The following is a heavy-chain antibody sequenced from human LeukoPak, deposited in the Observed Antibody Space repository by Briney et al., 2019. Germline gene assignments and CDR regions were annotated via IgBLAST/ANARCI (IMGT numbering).Heavy chain of an antibody. D-gene: IGHD6-13*01. Sequence: SETLSLTCAVYGGSFSGYYWSWIRQPPGKGLEWIGEINHSGSTNYNPSLKSRVTISVDTSKDQFSLKLSSVTAADTAVYYCARHRDSSPVDYWGQGTLVTVSS. V-gene: IGHV4-34*01. J-gene: IGHJ4*02. CDR3: ARHRDSSPVDY. CDR2: INHSGST. CDR1: GGSFSGYY.